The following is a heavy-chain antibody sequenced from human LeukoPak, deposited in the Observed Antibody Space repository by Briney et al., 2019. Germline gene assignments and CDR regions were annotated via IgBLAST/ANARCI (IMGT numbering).Heavy chain of an antibody. D-gene: IGHD6-13*01. Sequence: GASVKVSCKASGYTFTGYYMHWVRPAPGQGLEWMGWINPNSGGTNYAQKFQGRVTMTRDTSISTAYMELSRLRSDDTAVYYCARDGKQQLVLQGVNNWFDPWGQGTLVTVSS. CDR3: ARDGKQQLVLQGVNNWFDP. J-gene: IGHJ5*02. V-gene: IGHV1-2*02. CDR2: INPNSGGT. CDR1: GYTFTGYY.